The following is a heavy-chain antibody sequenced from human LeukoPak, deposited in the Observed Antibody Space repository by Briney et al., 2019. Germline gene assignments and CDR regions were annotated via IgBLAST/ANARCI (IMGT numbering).Heavy chain of an antibody. D-gene: IGHD5-18*01. V-gene: IGHV4-59*01. J-gene: IGHJ4*02. CDR2: IYYSGST. Sequence: SETLSLTCTVSGGSISSNYWSWIRQPPGKGLEWIGYIYYSGSTSYNPSLTSRVTISVDTSNSQFSLKLSSVTAADTAVYYCARLTLYSYGNLDYWGQGTLVTVSS. CDR1: GGSISSNY. CDR3: ARLTLYSYGNLDY.